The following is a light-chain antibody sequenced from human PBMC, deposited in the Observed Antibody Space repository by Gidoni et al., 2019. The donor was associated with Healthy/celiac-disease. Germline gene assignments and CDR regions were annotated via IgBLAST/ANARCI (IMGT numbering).Light chain of an antibody. CDR1: QSVSSN. J-gene: IGKJ4*02. V-gene: IGKV3-15*01. CDR2: GAS. Sequence: EIGVTQSPATLAVSPGETATLSSMASQSVSSNLAWYQQKPGQAPRLLIYGASTRPTGIPARFSGSGSGTEFTLTISSMQSEDFAVYYCQQYTKRPSLTFGGGTKVEIK. CDR3: QQYTKRPSLT.